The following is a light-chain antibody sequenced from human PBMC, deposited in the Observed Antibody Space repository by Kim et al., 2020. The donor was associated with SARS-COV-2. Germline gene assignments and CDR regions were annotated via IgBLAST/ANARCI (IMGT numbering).Light chain of an antibody. V-gene: IGKV3-11*01. CDR3: HQRSNWPPWP. J-gene: IGKJ1*01. CDR2: DAS. Sequence: EIVLTQSPATLSLSPGERATLSCRASQSVSSYLAWYQQKPGQAPRLLIYDASNRATGIPARFSGSGSGTDFTLTISSLEPEDFAVYYCHQRSNWPPWPFGQGTKV. CDR1: QSVSSY.